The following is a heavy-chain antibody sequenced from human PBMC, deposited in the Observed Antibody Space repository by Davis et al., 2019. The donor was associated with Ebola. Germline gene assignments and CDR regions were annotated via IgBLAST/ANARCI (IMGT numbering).Heavy chain of an antibody. CDR2: IYYSGST. V-gene: IGHV4-39*01. D-gene: IGHD3-22*01. CDR3: ARQSVYHYDT. J-gene: IGHJ4*02. CDR1: GGSISSRSYY. Sequence: MPSETLSLTCTVSGGSISSRSYYWGWIRQPPGKGLEWTGNIYYSGSTFYNSSLKSRVAISVDTSKNQFSLRLSSVTAADTAVFYCARQSVYHYDTWGQGTLVTVSS.